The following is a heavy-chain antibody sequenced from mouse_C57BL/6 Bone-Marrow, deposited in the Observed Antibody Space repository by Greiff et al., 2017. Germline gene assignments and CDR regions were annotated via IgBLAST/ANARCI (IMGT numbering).Heavy chain of an antibody. D-gene: IGHD1-1*01. CDR2: IYPGDGDT. CDR3: ARSHGSSYWYVDV. CDR1: GYAFSSSW. J-gene: IGHJ1*03. V-gene: IGHV1-82*01. Sequence: VQLQQSGPELVKPGASVKISCKASGYAFSSSWMNWVKQRPGKGLEWIGRIYPGDGDTNYNGKFKGKATLTADKSSSTAYMQLSSLTSEESAVNVGARSHGSSYWYVDVWGTGTAVTGSA.